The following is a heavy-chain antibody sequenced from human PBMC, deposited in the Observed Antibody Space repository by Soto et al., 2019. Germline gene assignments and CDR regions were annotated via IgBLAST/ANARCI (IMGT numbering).Heavy chain of an antibody. CDR2: ISSSSSYT. Sequence: PGGSLRLSCAASGFTFSDYYMSWIRQAPGKGLEWVSYISSSSSYTNYADSVKGRFTISRDNAKNSLYLQMNSLRAEDTAVYYCARSTLGYTGYYFDYWGQGTLVTSPQ. V-gene: IGHV3-11*06. D-gene: IGHD6-13*01. CDR1: GFTFSDYY. J-gene: IGHJ4*02. CDR3: ARSTLGYTGYYFDY.